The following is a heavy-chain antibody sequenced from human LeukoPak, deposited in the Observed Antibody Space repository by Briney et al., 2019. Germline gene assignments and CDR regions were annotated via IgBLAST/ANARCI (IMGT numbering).Heavy chain of an antibody. Sequence: GGPKSLSRAASGSTSRTYAMSWVRQAAKKGLEWGSVISGSGGSTYYAASVIDRFTISIDNSKHKLYLQMHNLRADDTAVYDCAIPQGTTGGRVKWFDPWGQGTLVSVSS. J-gene: IGHJ5*02. V-gene: IGHV3-23*01. CDR2: ISGSGGST. CDR3: AIPQGTTGGRVKWFDP. CDR1: GSTSRTYA. D-gene: IGHD1-14*01.